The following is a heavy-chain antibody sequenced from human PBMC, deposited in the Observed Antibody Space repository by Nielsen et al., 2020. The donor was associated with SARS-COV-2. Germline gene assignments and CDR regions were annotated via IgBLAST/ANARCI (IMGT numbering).Heavy chain of an antibody. J-gene: IGHJ4*02. CDR1: GISFSTYW. V-gene: IGHV3-74*01. CDR2: INNDGSIT. D-gene: IGHD5-24*01. Sequence: GESLNISCAASGISFSTYWMHWVRQAPGKGLVWLSRINNDGSITSYADSVSGRFTISRDNAKNTLYLQMNSLGVEDTAVYYCASRRDGYNYDTYWGQGTLVNVSS. CDR3: ASRRDGYNYDTY.